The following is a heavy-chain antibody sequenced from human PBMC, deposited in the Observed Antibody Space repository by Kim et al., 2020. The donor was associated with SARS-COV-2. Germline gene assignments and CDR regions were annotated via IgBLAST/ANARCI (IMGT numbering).Heavy chain of an antibody. J-gene: IGHJ6*02. CDR3: ARGGRGGSAIFGVVIIDPYGMDV. CDR1: GFTFSSYD. CDR2: IGTAGDT. Sequence: GGSLRLSCAASGFTFSSYDMHGVRQATGKGLEWGSAIGTAGDTYYPVSVKGRFTISRENAKNSLYLQMNSLRAGDTAVYYCARGGRGGSAIFGVVIIDPYGMDVWGQGTTVTVSS. V-gene: IGHV3-13*04. D-gene: IGHD3-3*01.